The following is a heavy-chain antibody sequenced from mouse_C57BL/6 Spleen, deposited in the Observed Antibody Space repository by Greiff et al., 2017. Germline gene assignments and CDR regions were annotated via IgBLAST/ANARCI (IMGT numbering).Heavy chain of an antibody. D-gene: IGHD1-1*01. CDR2: INPGSGGT. CDR3: ARSPHYYGSSRGFAY. Sequence: VQLQESGAELVRPGTSVKVSCTASGYAFTNYLIEWVKQRPGQGLEWIGVINPGSGGTNYTEKFKGKATLTADKSSSTVYVQLSSLTSEDSAVYVWARSPHYYGSSRGFAYWGQGTLVTVSA. V-gene: IGHV1-54*01. CDR1: GYAFTNYL. J-gene: IGHJ3*01.